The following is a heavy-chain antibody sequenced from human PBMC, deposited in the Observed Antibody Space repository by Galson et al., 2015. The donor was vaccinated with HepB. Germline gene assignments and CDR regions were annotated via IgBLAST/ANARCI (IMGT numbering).Heavy chain of an antibody. Sequence: SVKVSCKASGYSFINYYVHWVRQAPGQGLEWMGIINPSGGSTNCAQKFQGRVTMTRDTSASTVYMELSSVRFEDTAVYYCARDPRGRHSGYDYGMDVWGQGTTVTVSS. D-gene: IGHD1-26*01. CDR3: ARDPRGRHSGYDYGMDV. CDR2: INPSGGST. CDR1: GYSFINYY. J-gene: IGHJ6*02. V-gene: IGHV1-46*01.